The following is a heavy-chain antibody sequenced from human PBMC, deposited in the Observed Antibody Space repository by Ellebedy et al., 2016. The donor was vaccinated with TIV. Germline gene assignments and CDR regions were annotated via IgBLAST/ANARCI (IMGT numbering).Heavy chain of an antibody. CDR3: ARVPALDYYGFDV. CDR2: IYYGGST. V-gene: IGHV4-39*01. J-gene: IGHJ6*02. CDR1: GGSISSSSYY. Sequence: SETLSLTCTVSGGSISSSSYYWGWIRQPPGKGLEWIGSIYYGGSTYYNPSLKSRVTIAVDTSKNQFSLKLRSVTAADTAMYYCARVPALDYYGFDVWGQGTMATVSS.